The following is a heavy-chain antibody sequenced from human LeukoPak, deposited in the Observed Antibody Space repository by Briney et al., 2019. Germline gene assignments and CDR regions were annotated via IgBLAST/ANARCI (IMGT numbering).Heavy chain of an antibody. CDR1: GYTFTGYY. Sequence: GASVKVSRKASGYTFTGYYMHWVRQAPGQGLEWMGWINPNSGGTNYAQKFQGRVTMTRDTSISTAYMELSRLGSDDTAVYYCARYLHGDYPWYYYYMDVWGKGTTVSVSS. J-gene: IGHJ6*03. CDR2: INPNSGGT. CDR3: ARYLHGDYPWYYYYMDV. D-gene: IGHD4-17*01. V-gene: IGHV1-2*02.